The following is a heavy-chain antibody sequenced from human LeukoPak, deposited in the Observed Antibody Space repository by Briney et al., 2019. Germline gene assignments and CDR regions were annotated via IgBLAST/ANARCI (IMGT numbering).Heavy chain of an antibody. Sequence: SQTLSLTCTVSGGAFSSGGYYWSWIRQHPGKGLEWIGDIYYSGSTNYNASLKSRGTISVDTSKQQYSLKLSSVTAADTAVYYCARAAIAVAGTAPGIYYYNYGMDDWGQGTTVTVS. D-gene: IGHD6-19*01. J-gene: IGHJ6*02. CDR3: ARAAIAVAGTAPGIYYYNYGMDD. CDR1: GGAFSSGGYY. CDR2: IYYSGST. V-gene: IGHV4-31*03.